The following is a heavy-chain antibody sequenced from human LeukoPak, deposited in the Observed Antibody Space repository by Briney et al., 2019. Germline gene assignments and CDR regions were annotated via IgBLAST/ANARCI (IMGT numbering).Heavy chain of an antibody. Sequence: PSETLSLTCTDFLDSTTSNFWSWVRQPPGKGLEWIGEIHRSGRTNYNPSLQSRVTISIDRSKNQIALELSSVTAADTAVYYCAREIVGGLHPGTYWGGRTLFTVSS. D-gene: IGHD3-10*01. CDR1: LDSTTSNF. V-gene: IGHV4-4*02. CDR3: AREIVGGLHPGTY. J-gene: IGHJ4*02. CDR2: IHRSGRT.